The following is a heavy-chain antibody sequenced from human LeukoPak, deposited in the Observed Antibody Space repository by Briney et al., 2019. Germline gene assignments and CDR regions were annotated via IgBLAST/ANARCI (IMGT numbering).Heavy chain of an antibody. V-gene: IGHV3-74*01. CDR2: INSDGSST. J-gene: IGHJ6*02. CDR3: ARDPRRGMDV. CDR1: GFTFSTSW. Sequence: GGSQRLSCAASGFTFSTSWLHWVRQAPGKGLVWVSRINSDGSSTSYADSVKGRFTISRDNAKNTLYLQMNSMRAEDTAVYYCARDPRRGMDVWGQGTTVTVSS.